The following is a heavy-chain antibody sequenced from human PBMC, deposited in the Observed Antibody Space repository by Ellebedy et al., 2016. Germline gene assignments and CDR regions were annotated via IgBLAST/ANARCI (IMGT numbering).Heavy chain of an antibody. V-gene: IGHV3-11*01. D-gene: IGHD4-23*01. CDR1: GFVFIDYY. CDR2: ISASGMTT. J-gene: IGHJ5*01. CDR3: ARDMGGGGGWFNL. Sequence: GGSLRLSXAASGFVFIDYYMSWIRQVPGKGLEWISYISASGMTTFYADSVKGRFTISRDNAKNSVYLEMESLGVEDTAIYYCARDMGGGGGWFNLWGQGSLVTVSS.